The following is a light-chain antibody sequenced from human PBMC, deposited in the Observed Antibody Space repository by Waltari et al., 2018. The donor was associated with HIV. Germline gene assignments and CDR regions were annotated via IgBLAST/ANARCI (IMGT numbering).Light chain of an antibody. CDR3: AAWDVPLNGPV. J-gene: IGLJ2*01. V-gene: IGLV1-44*01. CDR2: YNN. Sequence: QSVLTQPPSASGTPGQRVTISCSGSSSNIRSKTVNWYQQFPGTAPKLLIYYNNQRPSGVPDRFSGSKSGTSASLAISGLQSEDEADYYCAAWDVPLNGPVFGGGTKLTVL. CDR1: SSNIRSKT.